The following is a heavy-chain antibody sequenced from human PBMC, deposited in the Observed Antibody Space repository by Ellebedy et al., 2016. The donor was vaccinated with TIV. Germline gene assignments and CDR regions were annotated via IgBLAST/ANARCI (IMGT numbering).Heavy chain of an antibody. J-gene: IGHJ4*02. CDR3: ARGPYDSSGLGYNLDF. CDR1: GYTFPSYG. CDR2: ISAYTGNT. Sequence: ASVKVSCKASGYTFPSYGISWVRQAPGQGLEWMGWISAYTGNTDYAQKFQGRVTMTRDTSTSTVYMELSSLRSEDTAVYYCARGPYDSSGLGYNLDFWGQGTLVTVSS. D-gene: IGHD3-22*01. V-gene: IGHV1-18*01.